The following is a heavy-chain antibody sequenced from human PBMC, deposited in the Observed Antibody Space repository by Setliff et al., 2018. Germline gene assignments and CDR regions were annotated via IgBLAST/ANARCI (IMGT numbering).Heavy chain of an antibody. CDR3: ASANTTGYYYFDY. V-gene: IGHV3-7*01. D-gene: IGHD1-26*01. CDR2: IRQDGTNK. J-gene: IGHJ4*02. Sequence: PGGSLRLSCVASGFTISNYWMAWVRQAPGKGLEWVADIRQDGTNKYYVDSVKGRFTISRDNAKNSLYLQMNSLRAEDTAVYYCASANTTGYYYFDYWGQGTLVTVSS. CDR1: GFTISNYW.